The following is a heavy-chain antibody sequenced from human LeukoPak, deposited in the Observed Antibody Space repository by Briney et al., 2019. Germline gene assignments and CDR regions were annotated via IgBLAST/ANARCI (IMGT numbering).Heavy chain of an antibody. CDR1: GGSISSTSYY. CDR3: ARLIYCSSSCYFDC. Sequence: SETLSLTCTVSGGSISSTSYYWAWIRQTPEKGLEWIGSVYYTGTTYYRSSLEGRAIISADTSNNHFSLKLRSVTAAATAVYYCARLIYCSSSCYFDCWGQGSLVTVSS. CDR2: VYYTGTT. V-gene: IGHV4-39*02. J-gene: IGHJ4*02. D-gene: IGHD2-2*01.